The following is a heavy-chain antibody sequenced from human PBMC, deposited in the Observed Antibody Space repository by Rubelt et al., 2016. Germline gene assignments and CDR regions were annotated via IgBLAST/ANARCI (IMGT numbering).Heavy chain of an antibody. CDR1: GYTFTSYD. D-gene: IGHD3-3*01. CDR3: ASRITIFGVVMTNGMDV. V-gene: IGHV1-8*01. J-gene: IGHJ6*02. Sequence: QVQLVQSGAEVKKPGASVKVSCKASGYTFTSYDINWVRQATGQGLERMGWMNPNSGNKGYAQKFQGRVTMTRNTSISTAYMELSSLRSEDTAVYYCASRITIFGVVMTNGMDVWGQGTTVTVSS. CDR2: MNPNSGNK.